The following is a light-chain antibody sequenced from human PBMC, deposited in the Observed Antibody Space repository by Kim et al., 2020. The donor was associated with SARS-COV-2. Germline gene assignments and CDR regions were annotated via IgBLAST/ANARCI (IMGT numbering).Light chain of an antibody. J-gene: IGKJ3*01. CDR3: QQTYSTPGLT. CDR1: QSISSY. V-gene: IGKV1-39*01. Sequence: SVGDRVTITCRASQSISSYLNWYQQKPLKAPKLLIYAASSLQSGVPSRFSGSGSGTDFTLTISSLQPEDFATYYCQQTYSTPGLTFGPGTKVDIK. CDR2: AAS.